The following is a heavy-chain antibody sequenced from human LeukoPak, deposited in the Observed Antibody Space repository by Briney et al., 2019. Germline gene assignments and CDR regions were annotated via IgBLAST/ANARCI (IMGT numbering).Heavy chain of an antibody. J-gene: IGHJ4*02. Sequence: SETLSLTCAVSGGSISSSNWWSWVRQPPGKGLEWIGEIYHSGSTSYNPSLKSRVTISVDKSKNQFSLKLSSVTAADTAVYYCARESGYYYDPRYFDYWGQGTLVTVSS. D-gene: IGHD3-22*01. V-gene: IGHV4-4*02. CDR1: GGSISSSNW. CDR3: ARESGYYYDPRYFDY. CDR2: IYHSGST.